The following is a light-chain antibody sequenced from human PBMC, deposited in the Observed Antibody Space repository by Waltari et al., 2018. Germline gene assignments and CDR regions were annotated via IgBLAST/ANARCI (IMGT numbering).Light chain of an antibody. J-gene: IGLJ2*01. CDR3: CSYAGTPRVV. V-gene: IGLV2-23*02. CDR2: EVN. Sequence: QSALPQPASVSGSPGKSIPIPCTGTTNDIGSYNLVPWYQQHPGKAPKVIIFEVNKRPSGVSNRFSGSKSGNTASLTVSGLHPEDEADYYCCSYAGTPRVVFGGGTKLTVL. CDR1: TNDIGSYNL.